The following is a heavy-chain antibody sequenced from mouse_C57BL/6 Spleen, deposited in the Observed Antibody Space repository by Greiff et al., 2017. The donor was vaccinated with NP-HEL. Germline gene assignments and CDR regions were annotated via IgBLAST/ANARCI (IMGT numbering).Heavy chain of an antibody. Sequence: QVQLQQPGAELVRPGSSVKLSCKASGYTFTSYWMHWVKQRPVQGLEWIGNIDPSDSETHYNQKFKDKATFTADTSSNTAYMQLSSLTTEDSAIYYCARSYYGSSYAMDYWGQGTTVTVSS. CDR1: GYTFTSYW. D-gene: IGHD1-1*01. CDR2: IDPSDSET. J-gene: IGHJ4*01. CDR3: ARSYYGSSYAMDY. V-gene: IGHV1-52*01.